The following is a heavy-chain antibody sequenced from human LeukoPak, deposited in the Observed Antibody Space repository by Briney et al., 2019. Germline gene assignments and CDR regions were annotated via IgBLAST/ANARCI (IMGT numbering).Heavy chain of an antibody. J-gene: IGHJ6*02. CDR3: ARITTGYSSSWKDYYYGMDV. V-gene: IGHV1-2*02. CDR2: INPNSGGT. Sequence: ASVKVSCKASGYTFTGYYMHWVRQAPGQGLEWMGWINPNSGGTNYAQKFQGRVTMTRDTSISTAYMELSRLRSDDTAVYYCARITTGYSSSWKDYYYGMDVWGQGTTVTVSS. CDR1: GYTFTGYY. D-gene: IGHD6-13*01.